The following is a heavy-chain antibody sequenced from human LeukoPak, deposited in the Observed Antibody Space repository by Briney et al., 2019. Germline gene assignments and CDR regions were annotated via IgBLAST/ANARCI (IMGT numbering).Heavy chain of an antibody. J-gene: IGHJ4*02. CDR3: TREGITGTAGSDGY. Sequence: GGSLRLSCTASGFTLGDYAMSWFRQAPGKGLEWVGFIRSKAYGGTTEYAASVKGRFTISRDDSKSIAYLQMNSLKTEDTAVYYCTREGITGTAGSDGYWGQGTLVTVSS. CDR1: GFTLGDYA. V-gene: IGHV3-49*03. CDR2: IRSKAYGGTT. D-gene: IGHD1-20*01.